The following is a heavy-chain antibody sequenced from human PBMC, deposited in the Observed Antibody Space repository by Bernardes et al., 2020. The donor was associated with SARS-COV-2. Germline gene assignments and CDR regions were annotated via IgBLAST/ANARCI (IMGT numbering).Heavy chain of an antibody. J-gene: IGHJ5*02. V-gene: IGHV3-23*01. D-gene: IGHD6-13*01. CDR3: AKDPLSYSSSWYPNWFGP. CDR2: ISASSDGT. CDR1: GFSFGGYA. Sequence: GGSLRLSCVASGFSFGGYAMSWVRQAPGKGLEWVSAISASSDGTYYADSVKGRFTISRDNSKKTLYLQMNSLRGEDTAVYYCAKDPLSYSSSWYPNWFGPWGQGTLVTVSS.